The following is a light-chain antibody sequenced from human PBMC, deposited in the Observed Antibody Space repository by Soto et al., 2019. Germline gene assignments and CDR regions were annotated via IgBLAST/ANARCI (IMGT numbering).Light chain of an antibody. CDR2: GAS. J-gene: IGKJ3*01. Sequence: ERVMTQSRATLSVSPGERATLSCRASQSVGSNLAWYQQKPGQAPRLLIYGASTRATGIPARFSGSGSGTEFTPTISSLQSEDFAVYYCQQYNSWPPIFTFGPGTKVDIK. CDR1: QSVGSN. V-gene: IGKV3-15*01. CDR3: QQYNSWPPIFT.